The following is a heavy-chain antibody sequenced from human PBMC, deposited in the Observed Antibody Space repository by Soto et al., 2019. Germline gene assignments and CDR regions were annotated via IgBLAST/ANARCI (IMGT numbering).Heavy chain of an antibody. Sequence: ASVKVSCKASGYVFSSSFVHWVRQAPGQGLEWMAMINPTVGSTSYAHNFQGRIAVTRDTSTATVYLDLSSLRSADTAIYYCAREVNTVILPGDTEDYSGLDVWGQGTTVTVSS. V-gene: IGHV1-46*01. CDR1: GYVFSSSF. CDR2: INPTVGST. D-gene: IGHD2-21*02. CDR3: AREVNTVILPGDTEDYSGLDV. J-gene: IGHJ6*02.